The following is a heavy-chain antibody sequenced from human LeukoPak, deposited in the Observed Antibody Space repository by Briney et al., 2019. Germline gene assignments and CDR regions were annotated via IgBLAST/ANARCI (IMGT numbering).Heavy chain of an antibody. J-gene: IGHJ2*01. CDR1: GYRFTSYW. CDR2: IYPGDSRA. CDR3: ARREGIAVLEWYFDL. Sequence: GESLKISCKASGYRFTSYWIGWVGKMPGKGLEWFEVIYPGDSRARYNPSFQGQVTISADTSISTAYLQWSSLKASDTAIYYCARREGIAVLEWYFDLWGPGTLVTVSS. V-gene: IGHV5-51*01. D-gene: IGHD6-19*01.